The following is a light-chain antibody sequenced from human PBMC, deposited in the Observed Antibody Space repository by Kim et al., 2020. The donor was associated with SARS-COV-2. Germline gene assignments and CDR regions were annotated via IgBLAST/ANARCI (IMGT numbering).Light chain of an antibody. CDR1: QDISNY. V-gene: IGKV1-33*01. J-gene: IGKJ2*01. CDR2: DAS. Sequence: ASVGDRVTITCQASQDISNYLNWYQQKPGKAPKLLIYDASNLETGVPSRFSGSGSGTDFPFTISSLQPEDIATYYCQQYDNLPSYTFGQGTKLEI. CDR3: QQYDNLPSYT.